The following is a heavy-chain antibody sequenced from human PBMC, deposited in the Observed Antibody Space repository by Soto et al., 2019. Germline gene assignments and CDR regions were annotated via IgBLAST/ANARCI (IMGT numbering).Heavy chain of an antibody. Sequence: PGGSLRLSCAASGFTFSNAWINWVRQAPGKGLEWVGRVKSKSDGETTQYAAPVKGRFTISRDDSENTLFLQMNSLKTEDTALYYFPFFFGLTTLTDTWAQEPLVPVSS. V-gene: IGHV3-15*07. D-gene: IGHD3-3*01. CDR2: VKSKSDGETT. J-gene: IGHJ4*02. CDR3: PFFFGLTTLTDT. CDR1: GFTFSNAW.